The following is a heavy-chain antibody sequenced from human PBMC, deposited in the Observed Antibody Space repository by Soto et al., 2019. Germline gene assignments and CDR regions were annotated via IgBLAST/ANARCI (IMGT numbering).Heavy chain of an antibody. CDR1: GGSISSGGYY. V-gene: IGHV4-31*03. D-gene: IGHD2-15*01. Sequence: SETLSHTSTVSGGSISSGGYYWSCIRQQPGKGLEWIGYIYYSGSTYYNQSLKSRVTISVDTSKNQFSLKLSSVTAADTAVYYCARVDWLYCCGGSCYPSGYYYYMDVWGKGTTVTVSS. CDR2: IYYSGST. J-gene: IGHJ6*03. CDR3: ARVDWLYCCGGSCYPSGYYYYMDV.